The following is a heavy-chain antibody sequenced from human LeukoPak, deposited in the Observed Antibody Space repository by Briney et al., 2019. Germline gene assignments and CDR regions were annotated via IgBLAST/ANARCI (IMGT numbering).Heavy chain of an antibody. D-gene: IGHD2-2*01. V-gene: IGHV3-23*01. CDR2: ISGSGGST. J-gene: IGHJ4*02. Sequence: GGSLRLSCAASGFTFSSYAMSWVRQAPGKGLEWVSAISGSGGSTYYADSVKGRFTISRDSSKTTLYLQMNSLRAEDTAVYYCAKGPRGYCSSTSCPPDYWGQGTLVTVSS. CDR3: AKGPRGYCSSTSCPPDY. CDR1: GFTFSSYA.